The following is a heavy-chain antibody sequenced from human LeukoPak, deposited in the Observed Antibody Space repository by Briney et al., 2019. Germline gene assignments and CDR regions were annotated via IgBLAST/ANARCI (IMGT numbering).Heavy chain of an antibody. V-gene: IGHV4-59*01. D-gene: IGHD3-22*01. J-gene: IGHJ3*02. CDR1: VGSISTYY. CDR2: IYYSGST. CDR3: ARGRIEVALTGAFDI. Sequence: SETLSLTCTVSVGSISTYYWNWIRQPPGEGLEWIGYIYYSGSTSYNPSLKSRVTISVDTSKIQFSLKLTSVTAADTAVYYCARGRIEVALTGAFDIWGQGTMVSVSS.